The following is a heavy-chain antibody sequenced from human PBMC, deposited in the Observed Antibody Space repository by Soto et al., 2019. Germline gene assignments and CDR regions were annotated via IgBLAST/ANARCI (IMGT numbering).Heavy chain of an antibody. V-gene: IGHV4-39*01. J-gene: IGHJ6*02. CDR1: GGSISSSSYY. Sequence: SSETLSLTCTVSGGSISSSSYYWGWIRQPPGKGLEWIGSIYYSGSTYYNPSLKSRVTISVDTSKNQFSLKLSSVTAADTAVYYCAIHIAAAGAEVRSYLHSYYGMDVWGQVTPVTVSS. CDR2: IYYSGST. CDR3: AIHIAAAGAEVRSYLHSYYGMDV. D-gene: IGHD6-13*01.